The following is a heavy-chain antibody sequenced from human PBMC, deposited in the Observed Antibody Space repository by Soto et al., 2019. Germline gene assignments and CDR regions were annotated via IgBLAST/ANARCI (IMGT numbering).Heavy chain of an antibody. D-gene: IGHD2-2*01. V-gene: IGHV3-30-3*01. CDR3: ARDRHCSSTSCSIGGYYYYYDMDV. CDR2: ISYDGSNK. J-gene: IGHJ6*02. CDR1: GFTFSSYA. Sequence: WSLRLSCAASGFTFSSYAMHWVRPAPGKGLEWVAVISYDGSNKYYANSVKGRFTISRDNSKNTLYLQMNSLRAEDTAVYYCARDRHCSSTSCSIGGYYYYYDMDVWGQGTTVTVSS.